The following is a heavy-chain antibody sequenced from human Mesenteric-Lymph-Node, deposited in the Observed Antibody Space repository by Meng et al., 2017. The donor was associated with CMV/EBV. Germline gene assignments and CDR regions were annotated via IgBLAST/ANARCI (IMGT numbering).Heavy chain of an antibody. D-gene: IGHD2-2*01. Sequence: SVYTFTDYYIHWVRQAPGQGLEWMGRIHPSSGGTNYAQKFQGRVAMTRDTSISTVYMELSSLRSDDTAVYYCARPGYSSTWLPFDYWGRGTLVTVSS. CDR1: VYTFTDYY. CDR3: ARPGYSSTWLPFDY. J-gene: IGHJ4*02. CDR2: IHPSSGGT. V-gene: IGHV1-2*06.